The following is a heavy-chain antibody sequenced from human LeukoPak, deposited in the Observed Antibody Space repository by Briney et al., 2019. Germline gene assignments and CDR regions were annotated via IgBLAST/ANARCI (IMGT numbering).Heavy chain of an antibody. CDR3: ARPDRRILAFDI. D-gene: IGHD5-18*01. CDR2: IYYSGST. CDR1: GGSISSYY. J-gene: IGHJ3*02. V-gene: IGHV4-59*01. Sequence: SETLSLTCTVSGGSISSYYWSWIRQPPGKGLEWIGYIYYSGSTNYNPSLKSRVTISVDTSKNQFSLKLSSVTAADTAVYYCARPDRRILAFDIWGQGTMVTVSS.